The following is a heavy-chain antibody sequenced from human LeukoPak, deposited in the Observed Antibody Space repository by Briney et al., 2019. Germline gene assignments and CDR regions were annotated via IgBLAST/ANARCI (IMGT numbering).Heavy chain of an antibody. Sequence: PSETLSLTCAVSGGSISRDGYSWGWIRQPPGKGLEWIGYIYHSGSTYYNPSPKSRVTISVDRSKNQFSLKLSSVTAADTAVYYCARNKLLYYDILTGEYYYYGMDVWGQGTTVTVSS. J-gene: IGHJ6*02. CDR1: GGSISRDGYS. CDR2: IYHSGST. D-gene: IGHD3-9*01. V-gene: IGHV4-30-2*01. CDR3: ARNKLLYYDILTGEYYYYGMDV.